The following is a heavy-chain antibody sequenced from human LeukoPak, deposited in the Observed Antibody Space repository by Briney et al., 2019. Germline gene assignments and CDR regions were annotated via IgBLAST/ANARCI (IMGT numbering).Heavy chain of an antibody. CDR1: GFTVSSNY. CDR3: ARVGYYDFWSGCPYYFDY. CDR2: IYSGGST. D-gene: IGHD3-3*01. V-gene: IGHV3-66*01. Sequence: GGSLRLSCAASGFTVSSNYMSWFRQAPGKGLEWVSVIYSGGSTYYADSVKVRFTISRDNSKNTLYLQMNSLRAEDTAVYYCARVGYYDFWSGCPYYFDYWGQGALVTVSS. J-gene: IGHJ4*02.